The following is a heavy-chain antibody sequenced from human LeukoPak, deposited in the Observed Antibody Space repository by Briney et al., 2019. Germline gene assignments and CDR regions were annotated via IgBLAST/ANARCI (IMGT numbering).Heavy chain of an antibody. Sequence: SETLSLTCTVSGYSISSGYYWGWIRQPPGKGLEWIGSIYHSGSTYYNPSLKSRVTISVDTSKNQFSLKLSSVTAADTAVYYCARDRRWFGELSPTAAWFDPWGQGTLVTVSS. CDR2: IYHSGST. CDR3: ARDRRWFGELSPTAAWFDP. D-gene: IGHD3-10*01. J-gene: IGHJ5*02. V-gene: IGHV4-38-2*02. CDR1: GYSISSGYY.